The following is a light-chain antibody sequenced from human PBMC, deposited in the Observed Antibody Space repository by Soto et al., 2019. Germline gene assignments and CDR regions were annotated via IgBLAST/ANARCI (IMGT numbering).Light chain of an antibody. J-gene: IGKJ1*01. CDR2: GAS. Sequence: IVLTQSAGTLSLSPGERATPSCRVCQSVSSIYLAWYQQKPGQAPRLLIYGASSRATGIPDRFSGSGSGTDFTLTISILEPEDVAVYYCQQYGSSPCTFGQGTKVDIK. CDR1: QSVSSIY. V-gene: IGKV3-20*01. CDR3: QQYGSSPCT.